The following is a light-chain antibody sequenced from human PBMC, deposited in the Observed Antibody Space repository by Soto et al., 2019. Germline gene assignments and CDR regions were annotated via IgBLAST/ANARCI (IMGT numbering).Light chain of an antibody. V-gene: IGKV3-15*01. J-gene: IGKJ1*01. Sequence: EVVMTQSPATLSVSPGERSTLSLMASQSISSNLAGYQQKPGQAPRLLIYGASTRATGIPARFSGSGSGTEFTFTISSLQSEDFAVYYCQQYNSWPPTFGQGTKVDIK. CDR3: QQYNSWPPT. CDR2: GAS. CDR1: QSISSN.